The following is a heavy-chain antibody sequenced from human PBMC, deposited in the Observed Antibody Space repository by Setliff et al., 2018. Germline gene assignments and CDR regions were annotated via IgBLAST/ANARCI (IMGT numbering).Heavy chain of an antibody. Sequence: LSLTCAVSGYSISSGYNWGWIRQPPGKGLEWIASIYYRGSTSYNSSLTSRVSISVDTSKNQFSLNLNSVTAADTAVYYCATLTGDRGVDYWGQGRLVTVSS. CDR1: GYSISSGYN. D-gene: IGHD7-27*01. V-gene: IGHV4-38-2*01. J-gene: IGHJ4*02. CDR3: ATLTGDRGVDY. CDR2: IYYRGST.